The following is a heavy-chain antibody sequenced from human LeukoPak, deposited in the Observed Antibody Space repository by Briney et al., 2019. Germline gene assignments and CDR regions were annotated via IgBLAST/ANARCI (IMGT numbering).Heavy chain of an antibody. CDR1: GYTFTSYD. V-gene: IGHV1-8*01. CDR2: MNPNSGNT. CDR3: ATPPTAMAEFDY. D-gene: IGHD5-18*01. Sequence: ASVKVSCKASGYTFTSYDINWVRQATGQGLEWMGWMNPNSGNTGYAQKFQGRVTMTRNTSISTAYMELSSLRSEDTAVYYCATPPTAMAEFDYWGQGTLVTVSS. J-gene: IGHJ4*02.